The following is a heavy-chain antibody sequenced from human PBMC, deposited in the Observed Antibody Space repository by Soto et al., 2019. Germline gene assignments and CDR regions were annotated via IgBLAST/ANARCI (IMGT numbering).Heavy chain of an antibody. V-gene: IGHV3-11*01. CDR3: ARMGSIAAAGTPDS. J-gene: IGHJ4*02. CDR1: GFTFSDYY. CDR2: ASGSGGVK. Sequence: GGSLSLSCAASGFTFSDYYMSWFRQAPEKGLEWVSYASGSGGVKLYADSVKGRFTISRDNAMNSLYLQLNSLRADDTAVYYCARMGSIAAAGTPDSWGPGTLVTVYS. D-gene: IGHD6-13*01.